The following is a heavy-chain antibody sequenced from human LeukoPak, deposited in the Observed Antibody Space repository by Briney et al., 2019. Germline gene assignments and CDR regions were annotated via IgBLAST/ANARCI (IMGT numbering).Heavy chain of an antibody. CDR1: GDSVSSNSAA. CDR3: ARDLSRDGYNYVGGYAFDI. V-gene: IGHV6-1*01. Sequence: QTLSLTCAISGDSVSSNSAAWNWIRQSPSRGLEWLGRTYYRSKWYNDYAVSVKSRITINPDTSKNQFSLQLNSVTPEDTAVYYCARDLSRDGYNYVGGYAFDIWGQGTMVTVSS. J-gene: IGHJ3*02. D-gene: IGHD5-24*01. CDR2: TYYRSKWYN.